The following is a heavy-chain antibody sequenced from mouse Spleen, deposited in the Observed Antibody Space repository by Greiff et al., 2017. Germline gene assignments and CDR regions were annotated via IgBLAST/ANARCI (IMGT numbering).Heavy chain of an antibody. Sequence: QVHVKQSGAELARPGASVKLSCKASGYTFTSYGISWVKQRTGQGLEWIGEIYPRSGNTYYNEKFKGKATLTADKSSSTAYMELRSLTSEDSAVYFCAHRYGMGAMDYWGQGTSVTVSS. V-gene: IGHV1-81*01. CDR1: GYTFTSYG. CDR3: AHRYGMGAMDY. CDR2: IYPRSGNT. J-gene: IGHJ4*01. D-gene: IGHD2-14*01.